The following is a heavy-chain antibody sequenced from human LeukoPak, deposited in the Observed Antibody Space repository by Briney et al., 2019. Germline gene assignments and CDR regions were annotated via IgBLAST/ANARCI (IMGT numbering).Heavy chain of an antibody. J-gene: IGHJ4*02. D-gene: IGHD1-26*01. CDR2: IYYSGST. CDR1: GGSISSSSYY. Sequence: SETLSLTCTVSGGSISSSSYYWGWIRQPPGKGLEWIGSIYYSGSTYYNPSLKSRVTISVDTSKNQFSLKLSSVTAADTAVYYCARHNVYMGATWGYFDYWGQGILVTVSS. CDR3: ARHNVYMGATWGYFDY. V-gene: IGHV4-39*01.